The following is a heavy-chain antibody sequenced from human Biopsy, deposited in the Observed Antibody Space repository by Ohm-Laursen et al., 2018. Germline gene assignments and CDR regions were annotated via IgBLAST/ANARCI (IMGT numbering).Heavy chain of an antibody. CDR3: ARVRGGFLEWFDY. V-gene: IGHV4-59*01. D-gene: IGHD3-3*01. CDR1: GESMGTYY. Sequence: GTLSLTCTVSGESMGTYYWTWIRQPPGKGLEWIASIYYSGTTNKNPSLKSRVTISVDTSKRQLYLELSSVTAADTAIYYCARVRGGFLEWFDYWGQGTLITVSS. J-gene: IGHJ5*01. CDR2: IYYSGTT.